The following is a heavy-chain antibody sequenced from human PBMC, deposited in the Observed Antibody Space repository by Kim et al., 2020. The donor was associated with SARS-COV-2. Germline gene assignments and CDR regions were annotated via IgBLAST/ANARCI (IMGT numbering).Heavy chain of an antibody. Sequence: GGSLRLSCAASGFTFRNYCMHWVRQAPGTGLVWISRIKSDVTTTTYADSVRGLFTISRDNAKNTLYLQVNSLRVEDTAGYYCAREESSSLWFRAFDYWG. CDR3: AREESSSLWFRAFDY. D-gene: IGHD3-10*01. V-gene: IGHV3-74*01. CDR2: IKSDVTTT. CDR1: GFTFRNYC. J-gene: IGHJ5*01.